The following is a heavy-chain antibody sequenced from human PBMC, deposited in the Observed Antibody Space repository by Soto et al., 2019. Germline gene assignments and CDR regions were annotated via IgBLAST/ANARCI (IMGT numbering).Heavy chain of an antibody. J-gene: IGHJ4*02. D-gene: IGHD4-17*01. V-gene: IGHV1-18*01. Sequence: QVQLVQSGGEVKKPGASVTVSCKASGYSFTRYGISWLRQAPGQGLEWMGWLGSYNGDTHYAQTLQGRVSMTADTCQSTAYMEPRDLRSDDTSVYYCAQYWAATVIRHGARFGYWGQGTLVIVSS. CDR1: GYSFTRYG. CDR2: LGSYNGDT. CDR3: AQYWAATVIRHGARFGY.